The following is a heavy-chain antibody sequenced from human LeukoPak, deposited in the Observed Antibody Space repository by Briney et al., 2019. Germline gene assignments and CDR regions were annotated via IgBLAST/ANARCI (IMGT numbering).Heavy chain of an antibody. D-gene: IGHD6-19*01. CDR1: GYSFTSYW. CDR2: IFPSDSDT. J-gene: IGHJ3*02. V-gene: IGHV5-51*01. Sequence: GESLKISCKGSGYSFTSYWIGWVRQMPGKGLEWMGIIFPSDSDTRYSPSFQGQVTISADKSISTAYLQWSSLKASDTAMYYCARHHSSGWTRGAFDIWGQGTMVTVSS. CDR3: ARHHSSGWTRGAFDI.